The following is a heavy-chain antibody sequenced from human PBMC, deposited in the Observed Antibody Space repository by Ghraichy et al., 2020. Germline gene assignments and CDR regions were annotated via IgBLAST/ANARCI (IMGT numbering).Heavy chain of an antibody. V-gene: IGHV3-23*01. CDR1: GFTFSSYD. D-gene: IGHD2-21*01. Sequence: GGSLRLSCAGTGFTFSSYDMSWVRQAPGKGLEWVSLISSSGSAIYPADSVKRRFTVSRDNTNNTLFLVMDSLRAEDTAFYYCARGDCGDGACREGPFDIWCQATLVSVSS. CDR2: ISSSGSAI. J-gene: IGHJ3*02. CDR3: ARGDCGDGACREGPFDI.